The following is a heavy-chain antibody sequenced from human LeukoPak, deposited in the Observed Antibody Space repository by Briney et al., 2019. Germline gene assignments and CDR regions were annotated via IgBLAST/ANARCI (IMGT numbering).Heavy chain of an antibody. J-gene: IGHJ4*02. CDR1: GFTFNYYS. D-gene: IGHD3-9*01. CDR3: AKDILDF. V-gene: IGHV3-7*03. Sequence: GGSLRLSCAVSGFTFNYYSMSWVRQAPGKGLEWVATIKGDTTTKYYADSLKGRFTVSRDNADNSLALQMNSLRAEDTAVYYCAKDILDFWGQGTLVTVSS. CDR2: IKGDTTTK.